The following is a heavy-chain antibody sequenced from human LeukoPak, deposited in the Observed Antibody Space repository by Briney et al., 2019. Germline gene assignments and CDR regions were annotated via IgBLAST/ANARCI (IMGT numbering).Heavy chain of an antibody. CDR1: GFTFKIYT. J-gene: IGHJ4*02. V-gene: IGHV3-23*01. CDR3: VGTFTVFGVVSTIE. CDR2: ISFSGDNRGDNT. D-gene: IGHD3-3*01. Sequence: PGGSLRLSCAAFGFTFKIYTMNWVRQAPGKGQEWISGISFSGDNRGDNTYYADSVRGRFSISRDNSQNTVFLQMSSLRVDDTAAYYCVGTFTVFGVVSTIEWGQGTLVTVSS.